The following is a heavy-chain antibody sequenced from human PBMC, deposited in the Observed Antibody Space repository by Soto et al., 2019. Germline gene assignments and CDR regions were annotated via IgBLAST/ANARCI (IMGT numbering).Heavy chain of an antibody. D-gene: IGHD1-1*01. CDR2: MYNTGST. CDR1: GGSISGYY. CDR3: ARDAVTWKDRIDDYFYGMDV. Sequence: SETLSLTCTVSGGSISGYYWSWIRQPPGKGLEWIGYMYNTGSTVYNPSFKSRVTISVDTSKSQLSLRLNSVTAADTAVYRCARDAVTWKDRIDDYFYGMDVWGQGTTVTVSS. J-gene: IGHJ6*02. V-gene: IGHV4-59*01.